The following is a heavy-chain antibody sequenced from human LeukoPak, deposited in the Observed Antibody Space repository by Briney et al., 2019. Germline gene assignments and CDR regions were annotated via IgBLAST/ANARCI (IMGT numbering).Heavy chain of an antibody. CDR1: GFTFSSYA. CDR3: AKGGSGYNYYYYYMDV. D-gene: IGHD3-10*01. V-gene: IGHV3-23*01. Sequence: PGGSLRLSCAASGFTFSSYAMSWVRQAPGKGLEWVSAISGSGGSTYYADSVKGRFTISRDNSKNTLYLQMNSLRAEDTAVYYCAKGGSGYNYYYYYMDVWGKGTTVTVSS. J-gene: IGHJ6*03. CDR2: ISGSGGST.